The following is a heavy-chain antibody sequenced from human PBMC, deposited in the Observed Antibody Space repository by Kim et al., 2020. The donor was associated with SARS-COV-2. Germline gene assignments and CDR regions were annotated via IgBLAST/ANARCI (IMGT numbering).Heavy chain of an antibody. D-gene: IGHD2-15*01. Sequence: ALTSRVTISVDTSKKQFSLKLSSVTAADTAVYYCARSFYSGGILRWFDPWGQGTLVTVSS. J-gene: IGHJ5*02. V-gene: IGHV4-59*01. CDR3: ARSFYSGGILRWFDP.